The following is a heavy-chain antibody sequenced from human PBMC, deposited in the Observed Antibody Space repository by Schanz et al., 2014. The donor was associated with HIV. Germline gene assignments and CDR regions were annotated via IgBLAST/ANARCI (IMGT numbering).Heavy chain of an antibody. Sequence: VQLVESGGGVVQPGRSLRLSCAASGFTFSSYAMHWVRQAPGKGLEWVAVISYDGSNKYYADSVKGRFTISRDNSKNTLYLQMNSLRAEDTAVYYCARALTDEWEPAAYFQHWGQGTLVIVSS. D-gene: IGHD1-26*01. J-gene: IGHJ1*01. V-gene: IGHV3-30-3*01. CDR2: ISYDGSNK. CDR3: ARALTDEWEPAAYFQH. CDR1: GFTFSSYA.